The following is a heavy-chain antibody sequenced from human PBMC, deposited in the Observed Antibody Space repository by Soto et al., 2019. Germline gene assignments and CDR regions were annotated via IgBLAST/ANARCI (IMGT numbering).Heavy chain of an antibody. V-gene: IGHV3-23*01. CDR1: GFTFSSYA. J-gene: IGHJ4*02. CDR3: AKTPRYCSGGSCYSGYFDY. D-gene: IGHD2-15*01. CDR2: ISGSGGNT. Sequence: HPGGSLRLSCAASGFTFSSYAMSWVRQAPGKGLEWVSTISGSGGNTYYADSVKGRFTISRDKSKYTLLLQMNSLRAEDTAVYYCAKTPRYCSGGSCYSGYFDYWGQGTLVTVSS.